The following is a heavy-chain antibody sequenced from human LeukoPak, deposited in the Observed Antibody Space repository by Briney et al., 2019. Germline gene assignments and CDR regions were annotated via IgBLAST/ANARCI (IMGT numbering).Heavy chain of an antibody. Sequence: GGSLRLSCAASGFTFSSYAMSWVRQAPGKGLEWVASINHNGNVNYYVDSVKGRFTISRDNSKNTLYLQMKNLRVEHTAVYYCAKGLHGGVGYGVDVWGQGTTVSVSS. V-gene: IGHV3-7*03. D-gene: IGHD3-16*01. J-gene: IGHJ6*02. CDR1: GFTFSSYA. CDR3: AKGLHGGVGYGVDV. CDR2: INHNGNVN.